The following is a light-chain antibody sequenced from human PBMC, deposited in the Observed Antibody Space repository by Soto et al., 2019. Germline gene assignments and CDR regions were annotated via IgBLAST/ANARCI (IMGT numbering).Light chain of an antibody. CDR3: GTWDGALNAWV. CDR2: DNN. J-gene: IGLJ3*02. CDR1: SFNIGNNY. Sequence: QSVLTQPPSVSATPGQKVTISCSGSSFNIGNNYVSWYQQLPGTAPKLLIYDNNKRPSGIPDRFSGSKSVTSATLDITGLQTGDEADYYCGTWDGALNAWVFGGGTKLTVL. V-gene: IGLV1-51*01.